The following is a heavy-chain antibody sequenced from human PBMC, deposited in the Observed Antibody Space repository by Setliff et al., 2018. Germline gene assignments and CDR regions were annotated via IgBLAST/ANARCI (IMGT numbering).Heavy chain of an antibody. Sequence: GGSLRLSCAASGFTFSDYAMSWVRQAPGKGLEWVSTIYSGDRSTFYTDSVEGRFTISRDSSKNTLYLQMNSLRAEDTAVYYCAKPQVELRWGFESWGQGTLVTVSS. CDR1: GFTFSDYA. CDR3: AKPQVELRWGFES. D-gene: IGHD1-7*01. CDR2: IYSGDRST. V-gene: IGHV3-23*03. J-gene: IGHJ4*02.